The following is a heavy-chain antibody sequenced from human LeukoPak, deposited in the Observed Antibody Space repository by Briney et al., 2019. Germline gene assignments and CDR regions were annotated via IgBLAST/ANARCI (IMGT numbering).Heavy chain of an antibody. V-gene: IGHV1-8*01. CDR1: GYTFTSYD. CDR3: AREFNWNEPSYYYMDV. Sequence: ASVKVSCKASGYTFTSYDISWVRQATGQGLEWMGWMSPNSGNTGYAQKFQGRVTMTRNTSISTAYMELSSLRSEDTAVYYCAREFNWNEPSYYYMDVWGKGTTVTVSS. J-gene: IGHJ6*03. D-gene: IGHD1-20*01. CDR2: MSPNSGNT.